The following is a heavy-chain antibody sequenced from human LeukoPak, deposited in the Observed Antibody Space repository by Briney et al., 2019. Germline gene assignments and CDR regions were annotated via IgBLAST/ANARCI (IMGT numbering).Heavy chain of an antibody. CDR3: ARGVHYYGSGSYFASFDI. V-gene: IGHV3-33*01. Sequence: GRSLRLSCAASGFTLSSYGMHWVRQAPGKGLEWVAVIWYDGSNKYYADSVKGRFTISRDNSKNTLYLQMNSLRAEDTAVYYCARGVHYYGSGSYFASFDIWGQGTMVTVSS. D-gene: IGHD3-10*01. J-gene: IGHJ3*02. CDR2: IWYDGSNK. CDR1: GFTLSSYG.